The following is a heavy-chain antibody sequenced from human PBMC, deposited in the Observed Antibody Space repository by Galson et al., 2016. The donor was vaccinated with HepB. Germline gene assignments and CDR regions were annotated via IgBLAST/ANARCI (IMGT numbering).Heavy chain of an antibody. Sequence: SETLSLTCTVSGGSISNYYWNWIRQPPGKGLEWIGFIYSSGSTNYNPSLKSRVTIAIDTSTNQYSLKLSSVTAADTAVYYCARASAAGGTRLFGYWGQGTLVTVSS. D-gene: IGHD6-13*01. V-gene: IGHV4-59*01. CDR2: IYSSGST. CDR1: GGSISNYY. J-gene: IGHJ4*02. CDR3: ARASAAGGTRLFGY.